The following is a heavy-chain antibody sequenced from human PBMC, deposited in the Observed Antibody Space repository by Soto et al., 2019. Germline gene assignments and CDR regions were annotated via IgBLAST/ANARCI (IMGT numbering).Heavy chain of an antibody. V-gene: IGHV1-46*01. Sequence: SVKVSCKASGYTFTSYYMHWVRQAPGQGLEWMGIINPSGGSTSYAQKFQGRVTMTRDTSTSTVYMELSSLRSEDTAVYYCARRSSLVGATKGGFDYWGQGTLVTVSS. CDR2: INPSGGST. CDR3: ARRSSLVGATKGGFDY. D-gene: IGHD1-26*01. J-gene: IGHJ4*02. CDR1: GYTFTSYY.